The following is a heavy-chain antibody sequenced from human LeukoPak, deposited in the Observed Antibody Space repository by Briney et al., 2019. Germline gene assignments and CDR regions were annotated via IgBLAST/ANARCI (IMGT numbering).Heavy chain of an antibody. V-gene: IGHV3-53*01. J-gene: IGHJ4*02. CDR3: TRGGAYDSQGVLDS. CDR1: GFPVSSKY. D-gene: IGHD5-12*01. CDR2: LYSDGTM. Sequence: PGGSLRLSCAASGFPVSSKYMSWVRQAPGKGLEWVSVLYSDGTMYYEDSLKGRFTISGDISKNTLYLQMNSLRAEDTAVYYCTRGGAYDSQGVLDSWGQGALVTVSS.